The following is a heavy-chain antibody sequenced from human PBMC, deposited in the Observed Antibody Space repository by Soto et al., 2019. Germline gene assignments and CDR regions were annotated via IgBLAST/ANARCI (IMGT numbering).Heavy chain of an antibody. Sequence: SDTLSLTCTVSGGYVSRGSYYWSWIRQPPGKGLEWIGYIYYSGSTNYNPSLKSRVTISVDTSKNQFSLKLSSVTAADTAVYYCARVLGGYSGYDLVYYFDYWGQGTLVTVSS. V-gene: IGHV4-61*01. J-gene: IGHJ4*02. D-gene: IGHD5-12*01. CDR3: ARVLGGYSGYDLVYYFDY. CDR2: IYYSGST. CDR1: GGYVSRGSYY.